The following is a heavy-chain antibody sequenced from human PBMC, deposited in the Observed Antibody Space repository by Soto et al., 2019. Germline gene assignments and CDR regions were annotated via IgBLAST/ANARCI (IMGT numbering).Heavy chain of an antibody. CDR1: GGSISSYY. CDR2: IFYSGSS. V-gene: IGHV4-59*01. Sequence: SETLSLTCTVSGGSISSYYWSWVRQPPGKGLEWIGYIFYSGSSNYNPSLKSPVTISVDASKNQFSLKLSSVTAADTAAYYCVRTGLGWFDPWGQGTLVTVSS. CDR3: VRTGLGWFDP. D-gene: IGHD7-27*01. J-gene: IGHJ5*02.